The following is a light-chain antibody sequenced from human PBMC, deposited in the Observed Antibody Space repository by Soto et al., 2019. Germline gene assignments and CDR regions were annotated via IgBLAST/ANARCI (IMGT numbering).Light chain of an antibody. CDR2: DVS. CDR1: SSDVGGYNF. CDR3: CSYAGSYTLV. Sequence: QSVLTQPRSVSGSPGQSVTISCTGTSSDVGGYNFVSWYQQHPDKAPKLIIYDVSKRPSGVPDRFSGSKSGNTASLTISGLHTEDEADYYRCSYAGSYTLVFGGGTQLTVL. V-gene: IGLV2-11*01. J-gene: IGLJ2*01.